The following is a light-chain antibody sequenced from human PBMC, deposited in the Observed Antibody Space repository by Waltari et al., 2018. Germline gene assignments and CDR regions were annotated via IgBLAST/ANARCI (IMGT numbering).Light chain of an antibody. CDR2: DVN. J-gene: IGLJ2*01. CDR3: SSYAGSNNLGV. V-gene: IGLV2-8*01. CDR1: SSDVGGYNY. Sequence: QSALTQPPSASGSPGQSVTISCTGTSSDVGGYNYVSWYQQHPGKAPKLMIYDVNRRPSEVPARFSGSQSGNTASLTVSGLLTEDEADYYCSSYAGSNNLGVFGGGTKLTVL.